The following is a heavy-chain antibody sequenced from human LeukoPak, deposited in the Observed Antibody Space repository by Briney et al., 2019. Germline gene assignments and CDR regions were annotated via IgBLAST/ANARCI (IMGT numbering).Heavy chain of an antibody. CDR2: IIPIFGTA. Sequence: ASVKVSCKASGGTFSSYAISWVRQAPGQGLEWMGGIIPIFGTANYAQKFQGRVTITADESTSTAYMELSSLRSEDTAVYYCARGCSSTSCYTGAFDYWGQGTLVTVSS. CDR3: ARGCSSTSCYTGAFDY. D-gene: IGHD2-2*02. J-gene: IGHJ4*02. CDR1: GGTFSSYA. V-gene: IGHV1-69*01.